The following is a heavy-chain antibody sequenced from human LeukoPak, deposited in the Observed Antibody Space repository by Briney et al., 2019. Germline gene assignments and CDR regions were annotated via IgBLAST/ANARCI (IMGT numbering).Heavy chain of an antibody. CDR1: GFAFSNSW. CDR3: ARDSHYSTCDY. Sequence: GGSLRLSCAASGFAFSNSWMTWVRQAPGKGLEWVANIKEDGSVKNYVDSVKGRFTISRDNAKNSLYLQMNSLRVEDTAVYFCARDSHYSTCDYWGQGTLVVVSS. V-gene: IGHV3-7*01. CDR2: IKEDGSVK. D-gene: IGHD6-13*01. J-gene: IGHJ4*02.